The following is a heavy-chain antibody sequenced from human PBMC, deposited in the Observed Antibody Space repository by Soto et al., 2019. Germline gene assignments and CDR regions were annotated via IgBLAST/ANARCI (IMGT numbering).Heavy chain of an antibody. V-gene: IGHV5-10-1*01. CDR1: GYSFTSYW. J-gene: IGHJ6*02. Sequence: RESLKISCKGSGYSFTSYWISWVRQMPGKGLEWMGRIDPSDSYTNYSPSFQGHVTISADKSISTAYLQWSSLKASDTAMYYCAGGGGAIFGVVIIGGYYYGMDVWGQGTTVTV. CDR3: AGGGGAIFGVVIIGGYYYGMDV. D-gene: IGHD3-3*01. CDR2: IDPSDSYT.